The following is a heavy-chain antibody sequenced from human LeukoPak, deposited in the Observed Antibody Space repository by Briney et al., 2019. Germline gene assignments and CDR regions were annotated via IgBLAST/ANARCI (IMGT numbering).Heavy chain of an antibody. V-gene: IGHV3-30*02. Sequence: GGSLRLSCAASGFSVNSNYMSWVRQAPGKGLEWVAFIRYDGSNKYYADSVKGRFTISRDNSKNTLYLQMNSLRAEDTAVYYCAKDWSGYFDYWGQGTLVTVSS. CDR3: AKDWSGYFDY. J-gene: IGHJ4*02. CDR1: GFSVNSNY. D-gene: IGHD3-3*01. CDR2: IRYDGSNK.